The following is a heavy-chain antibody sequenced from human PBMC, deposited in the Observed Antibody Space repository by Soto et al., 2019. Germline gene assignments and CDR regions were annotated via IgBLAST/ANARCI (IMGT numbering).Heavy chain of an antibody. Sequence: PSETLSLTCTVSGGSISSYYWSWIRQPPGKGLEWIGYIYYSGSTNYNPSLKSRVTLSVDTSKNQFSLKLSSVTAADTAVYYCARLGSGYDYYLDYWGQGTLVTVSS. CDR1: GGSISSYY. CDR2: IYYSGST. D-gene: IGHD5-12*01. V-gene: IGHV4-59*08. CDR3: ARLGSGYDYYLDY. J-gene: IGHJ4*02.